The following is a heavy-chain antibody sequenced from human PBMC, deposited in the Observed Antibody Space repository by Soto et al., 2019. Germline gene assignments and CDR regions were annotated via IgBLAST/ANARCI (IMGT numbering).Heavy chain of an antibody. Sequence: PGGSLRLSCAASGFTFDDYAMHWVRQTPEKGLVWVSRINSDGSSTSYADSVKGRFTISRDNAKNTLYLQMNSLRAEDTAVYYCARAGPDFDYWGQGTLVTVSS. J-gene: IGHJ4*02. CDR1: GFTFDDYA. CDR2: INSDGSST. V-gene: IGHV3-74*01. CDR3: ARAGPDFDY.